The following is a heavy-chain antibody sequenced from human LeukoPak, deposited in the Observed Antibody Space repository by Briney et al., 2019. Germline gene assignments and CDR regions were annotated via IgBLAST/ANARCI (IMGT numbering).Heavy chain of an antibody. Sequence: GGSLRLSCEASGFTYRDHWMHWVRQVPGKGLVWVSRINGDESSTAYADSVKGRFTISRDNAKNSLYLQMNSLRAEDTAVYYCARDYYDSSGYYYEGAFDYWGQGTLVTVSS. CDR1: GFTYRDHW. CDR2: INGDESST. J-gene: IGHJ4*02. V-gene: IGHV3-74*01. D-gene: IGHD3-22*01. CDR3: ARDYYDSSGYYYEGAFDY.